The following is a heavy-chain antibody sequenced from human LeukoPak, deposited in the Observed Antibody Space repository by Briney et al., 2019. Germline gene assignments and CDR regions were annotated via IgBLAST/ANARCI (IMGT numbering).Heavy chain of an antibody. Sequence: PGGSLRLSCAASGFTFSSYSMNRVRQAPGKGLEWVSYISSSSSTIYYADSVKGRFTISRDNAKNSLYLQMNSLRAEDTAVYYCARVYDSSGYYYDGALDIWGQGTMVTVSS. CDR2: ISSSSSTI. V-gene: IGHV3-48*04. CDR1: GFTFSSYS. D-gene: IGHD3-22*01. CDR3: ARVYDSSGYYYDGALDI. J-gene: IGHJ3*02.